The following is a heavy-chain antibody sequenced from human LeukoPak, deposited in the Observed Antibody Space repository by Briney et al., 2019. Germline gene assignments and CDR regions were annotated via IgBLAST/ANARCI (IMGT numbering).Heavy chain of an antibody. CDR1: GYTFIGNY. J-gene: IGHJ4*02. CDR2: INPNSGGT. Sequence: ASVKVSCKASGYTFIGNYMHWVRQAPGQGLEWMGWINPNSGGTNYAQKFQGRVTVTRDTSISTAYMELSSLRSDDTAVYYCARTRGSHISMAYLDYWAQGTLVTVSS. D-gene: IGHD2/OR15-2a*01. CDR3: ARTRGSHISMAYLDY. V-gene: IGHV1-2*02.